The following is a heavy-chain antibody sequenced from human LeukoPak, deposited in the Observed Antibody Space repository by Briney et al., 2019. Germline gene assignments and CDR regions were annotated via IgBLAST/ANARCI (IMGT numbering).Heavy chain of an antibody. CDR3: ARGDDYFDY. Sequence: GGSLRLSCAASGFTFSSYSMNWVRQAPGKGLEWVSSINSSSSYICYADSVKGRFTISRDNAKNSLYLQMNSLRAEDTAVYYCARGDDYFDYWGQGTLVTVSS. J-gene: IGHJ4*02. V-gene: IGHV3-21*01. CDR1: GFTFSSYS. CDR2: INSSSSYI.